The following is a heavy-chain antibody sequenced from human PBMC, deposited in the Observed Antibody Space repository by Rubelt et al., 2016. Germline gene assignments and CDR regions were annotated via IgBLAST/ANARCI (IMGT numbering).Heavy chain of an antibody. Sequence: QVTLRESGPALVKPTQTLTLTCTFSGFSLSTSGMCVSWIRQPPGKALEWLARIDWDDDKYYSTSLKTRLTISKDTSKNQVVLTMTNMDPVDTATYYCERIRGIAAAGNFDYWGQGTLVTVSS. CDR1: GFSLSTSGMC. J-gene: IGHJ4*02. V-gene: IGHV2-70*15. D-gene: IGHD6-13*01. CDR3: ERIRGIAAAGNFDY. CDR2: IDWDDDK.